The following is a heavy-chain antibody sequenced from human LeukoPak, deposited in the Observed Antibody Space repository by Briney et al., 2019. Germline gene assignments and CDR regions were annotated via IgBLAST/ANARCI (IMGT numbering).Heavy chain of an antibody. D-gene: IGHD6-6*01. J-gene: IGHJ6*02. V-gene: IGHV3-33*01. CDR2: IWYDGSNK. CDR1: GFTFSSYG. CDR3: ARDPDSSSSMVYGMDV. Sequence: GGSLRLSCAASGFTFSSYGMHWVRQAPGKGLEWVAVIWYDGSNKYYADSVKGRFTIPRDNSKNTLYLQMNSLRAEDTAVYYCARDPDSSSSMVYGMDVWGQGTTVTVSS.